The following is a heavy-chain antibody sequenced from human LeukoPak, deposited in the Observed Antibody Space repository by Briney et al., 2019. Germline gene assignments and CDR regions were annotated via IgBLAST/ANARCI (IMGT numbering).Heavy chain of an antibody. J-gene: IGHJ3*02. CDR3: ARVRSSSWYDAFDI. CDR2: INWNGGST. CDR1: GFTFDDYA. V-gene: IGHV3-20*04. Sequence: PGGSLRLSCAASGFTFDDYAMHWVRQAPGKGLEWVSGINWNGGSTGYADSVKGRFTISRDNAKNSLYLQMNSLRAEDTALYYCARVRSSSWYDAFDIWGQGTMVTVSS. D-gene: IGHD6-13*01.